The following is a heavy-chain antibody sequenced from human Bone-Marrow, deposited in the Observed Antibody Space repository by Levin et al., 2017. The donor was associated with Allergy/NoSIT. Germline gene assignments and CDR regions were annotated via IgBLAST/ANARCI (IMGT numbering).Heavy chain of an antibody. J-gene: IGHJ3*02. Sequence: GESLKISCKASGYTFTGYYMHWVRQAPGQGLEWMGRINPNSGGTNYAQKFQGRVTMTRDTSISTAYMELSRLRSDDTAVYYCARVLAQVVPAAKCLHPFDIWGQGTMVTVSS. CDR3: ARVLAQVVPAAKCLHPFDI. D-gene: IGHD2-2*01. V-gene: IGHV1-2*06. CDR2: INPNSGGT. CDR1: GYTFTGYY.